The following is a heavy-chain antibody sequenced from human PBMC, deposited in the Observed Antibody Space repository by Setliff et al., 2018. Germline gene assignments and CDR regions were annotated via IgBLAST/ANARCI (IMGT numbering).Heavy chain of an antibody. D-gene: IGHD6-13*01. CDR3: ARHASSGLQTFDF. V-gene: IGHV4-34*01. CDR1: GGSFSGYY. J-gene: IGHJ4*02. Sequence: SETLSLTCAVYGGSFSGYYWSWIRQPPGKGLEWIGEINHSGSTYYNPSLKSRVTISVDTSKNQFSLKLNSVTAADTAVYYCARHASSGLQTFDFWGKGALVTVS. CDR2: INHSGST.